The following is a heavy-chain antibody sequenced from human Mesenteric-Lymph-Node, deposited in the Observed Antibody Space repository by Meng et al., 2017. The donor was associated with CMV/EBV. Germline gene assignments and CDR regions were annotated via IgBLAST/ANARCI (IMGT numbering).Heavy chain of an antibody. V-gene: IGHV4-34*01. J-gene: IGHJ4*02. D-gene: IGHD4-23*01. Sequence: GQLQQWGEGMLKPSETLSLTAAVYGGAFSGYYWSWIRQPPGKGLEWIGEINHSGSTNYNPSLKSRVTISVDTSKNQFSLKLSSVTAADTAVYYCARHQRWLKSEGGFNYWGQGTLVTVSS. CDR1: GGAFSGYY. CDR3: ARHQRWLKSEGGFNY. CDR2: INHSGST.